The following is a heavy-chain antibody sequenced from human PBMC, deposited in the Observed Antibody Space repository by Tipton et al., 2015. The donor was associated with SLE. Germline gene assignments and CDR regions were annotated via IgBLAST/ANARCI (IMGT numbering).Heavy chain of an antibody. CDR1: GYSISSSSYY. Sequence: TLSLTCAVSGYSISSSSYYWGWIRQPPGKGLEWIGSIYYSGSTYYNPSLKSRVTISVDTSKNQFSLKLSSVTAADTAVYYCARRTGGVTLGYWGQGTLVTVSS. D-gene: IGHD2-21*02. CDR2: IYYSGST. V-gene: IGHV4-39*07. CDR3: ARRTGGVTLGY. J-gene: IGHJ4*02.